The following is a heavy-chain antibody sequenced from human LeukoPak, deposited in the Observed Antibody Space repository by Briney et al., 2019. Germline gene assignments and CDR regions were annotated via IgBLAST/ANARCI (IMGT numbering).Heavy chain of an antibody. D-gene: IGHD2-21*02. CDR3: ARDETYCGGDCYSWNWFDP. J-gene: IGHJ5*02. CDR1: GGTFSSYA. V-gene: IGHV1-69*13. CDR2: IIPIFGTA. Sequence: PVKVSCKASGGTFSSYAISWVQQAPGQGLEWMGGIIPIFGTANYAQKFQGRVTITADESTSTAYMELSSLRSEDTAVYYCARDETYCGGDCYSWNWFDPWGQGTLVTVSS.